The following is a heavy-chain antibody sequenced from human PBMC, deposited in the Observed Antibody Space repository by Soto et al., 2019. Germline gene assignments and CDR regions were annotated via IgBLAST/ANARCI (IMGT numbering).Heavy chain of an antibody. D-gene: IGHD2-8*01. Sequence: ASVKVSCKASGYTFTSYGISWVRQAPGQGLEWMGWISAYNGNTNYAQKLQGRVTMTTDTSTSTAYMELRSLRSDDTAVYYCARGKCTNGVCYSVYWFDPWGQGNLVTVSS. CDR1: GYTFTSYG. CDR3: ARGKCTNGVCYSVYWFDP. J-gene: IGHJ5*02. CDR2: ISAYNGNT. V-gene: IGHV1-18*01.